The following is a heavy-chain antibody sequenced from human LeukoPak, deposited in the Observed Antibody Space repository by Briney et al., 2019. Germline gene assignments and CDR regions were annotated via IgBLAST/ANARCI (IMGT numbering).Heavy chain of an antibody. CDR2: TNPKTGAT. CDR1: GYTFTDYY. CDR3: ARAKERRTLLGNWFDS. D-gene: IGHD7-27*01. V-gene: IGHV1-2*02. J-gene: IGHJ5*01. Sequence: ASVKVSCKASGYTFTDYYIHWVRHAPGQGLKLMGWTNPKTGATNPAQKFQGRVTMTRDTSMHTAYLELSGLRSDDTALYYCARAKERRTLLGNWFDSWGQGTLVTVSS.